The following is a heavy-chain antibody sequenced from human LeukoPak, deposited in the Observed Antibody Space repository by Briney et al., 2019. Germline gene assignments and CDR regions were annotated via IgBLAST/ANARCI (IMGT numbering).Heavy chain of an antibody. CDR2: IKQDGSEK. Sequence: GRSLRLSCAASGFTLSSHWMNWVRQAPGKGLEWVADIKQDGSEKYYVGSVKGRFTISRDNAKNSMYLQMNSLRAEDTAVYYCARWEIRGSAHQLDYWGRGTLVTVSS. CDR1: GFTLSSHW. V-gene: IGHV3-7*01. D-gene: IGHD1-26*01. CDR3: ARWEIRGSAHQLDY. J-gene: IGHJ4*02.